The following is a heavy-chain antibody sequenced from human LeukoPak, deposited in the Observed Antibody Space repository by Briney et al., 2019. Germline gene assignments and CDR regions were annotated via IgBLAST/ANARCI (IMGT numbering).Heavy chain of an antibody. CDR1: GGTFSSYA. V-gene: IGHV1-69*13. Sequence: SVKVSCKASGGTFSSYAISWVRQAPGQGLEWMGGIIPIFGTANYAQKFQGRVTITADESTSTAYMELSSLRSEDMAVYYCARGDNTYYYDSSGYPLAFDIWGQGTMVTVSS. D-gene: IGHD3-22*01. J-gene: IGHJ3*02. CDR3: ARGDNTYYYDSSGYPLAFDI. CDR2: IIPIFGTA.